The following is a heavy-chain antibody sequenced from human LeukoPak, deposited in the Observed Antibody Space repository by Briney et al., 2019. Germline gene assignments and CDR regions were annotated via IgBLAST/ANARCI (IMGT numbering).Heavy chain of an antibody. CDR1: GFTFSSYW. CDR2: IKQDGSEK. J-gene: IGHJ6*03. Sequence: PGGSLRLSCAASGFTFSSYWMSWVRQAPGKGLEWVANIKQDGSEKYYVDSVKGRFTISRDNAKNSLYLQMNSLRAEDTAVYYCARDESSGWPYYYYYYYMDVWGKGTTVTISS. V-gene: IGHV3-7*01. CDR3: ARDESSGWPYYYYYYYMDV. D-gene: IGHD6-19*01.